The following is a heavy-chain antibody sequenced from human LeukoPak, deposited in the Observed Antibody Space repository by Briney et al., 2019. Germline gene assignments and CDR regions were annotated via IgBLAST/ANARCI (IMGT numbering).Heavy chain of an antibody. D-gene: IGHD3-3*01. CDR3: ASTPPATIFGVVRAYYYYMDV. V-gene: IGHV4-59*01. J-gene: IGHJ6*03. CDR2: IYHSGST. Sequence: SETLSLTCSVSGGFNTHYYWTWIRQPPGKELEWIGYIYHSGSTKYNPSLKSRVTISVDTSKNQFSLKLSSVTAADSAVYYCASTPPATIFGVVRAYYYYMDVWGKGTMVTVSS. CDR1: GGFNTHYY.